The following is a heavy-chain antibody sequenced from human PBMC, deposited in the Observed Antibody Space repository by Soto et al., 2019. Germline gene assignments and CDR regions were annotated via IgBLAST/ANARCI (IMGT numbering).Heavy chain of an antibody. Sequence: EVQLVESGGGLVKPGGSLRLSCAASGFTFSSYSMNWVRQAPGKGLEWVSSISSSSSYIYYADSVKGRFTISRDNAKNSLYLQMNSLRAEDTAEYYCAKWSRYCSGGSCYSNAYYYYYYMDVWGKGTTVTVCS. J-gene: IGHJ6*03. CDR1: GFTFSSYS. D-gene: IGHD2-15*01. CDR3: AKWSRYCSGGSCYSNAYYYYYYMDV. V-gene: IGHV3-21*01. CDR2: ISSSSSYI.